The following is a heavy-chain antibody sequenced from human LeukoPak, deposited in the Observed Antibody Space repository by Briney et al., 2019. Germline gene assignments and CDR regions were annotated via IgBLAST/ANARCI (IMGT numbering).Heavy chain of an antibody. J-gene: IGHJ4*02. V-gene: IGHV1-3*01. D-gene: IGHD3-22*01. CDR1: GYTFTSYA. Sequence: ASVKVSCKASGYTFTSYAMHWVRQAPGQRLEWMGWINAGNGNTKYSQKFQGRVTITRDTSASTAYMELSSLRSEDTAVYYCASPSPYYYDSSGTNLDYWGQGTLVTVSS. CDR2: INAGNGNT. CDR3: ASPSPYYYDSSGTNLDY.